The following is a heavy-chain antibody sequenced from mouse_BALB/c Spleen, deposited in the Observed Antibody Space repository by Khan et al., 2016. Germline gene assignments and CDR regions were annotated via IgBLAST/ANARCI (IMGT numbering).Heavy chain of an antibody. V-gene: IGHV1-87*01. CDR2: IYPGDGDT. CDR1: GYTFTSYW. Sequence: VQLQESGAELARPGASVKLSCKASGYTFTSYWMQWVKQRPGPGLEWIGAIYPGDGDTRYTQKFKGKATLTADKSSSTAYMQLSSLASEDSAVSYCASYYGSSYDYFDYWGQGTTLTVSS. J-gene: IGHJ2*01. D-gene: IGHD1-1*01. CDR3: ASYYGSSYDYFDY.